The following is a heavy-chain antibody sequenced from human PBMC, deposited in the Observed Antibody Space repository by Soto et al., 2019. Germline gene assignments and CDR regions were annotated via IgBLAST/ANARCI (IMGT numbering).Heavy chain of an antibody. CDR1: GFTFRSYG. V-gene: IGHV3-23*01. CDR3: AKVCGESYYYHSRLAV. Sequence: GGSLRLSCAASGFTFRSYGMSWVRQAPGKGLEWVSAIRGGSRDTYYADSVKGRFTISRDSSKNTLYLQMNSLRAEDTALYYCAKVCGESYYYHSRLAVCGQGTRVPV. J-gene: IGHJ6*02. CDR2: IRGGSRDT. D-gene: IGHD4-17*01.